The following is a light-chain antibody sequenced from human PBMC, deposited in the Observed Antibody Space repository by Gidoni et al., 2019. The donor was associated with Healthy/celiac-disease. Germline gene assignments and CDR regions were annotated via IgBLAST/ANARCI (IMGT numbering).Light chain of an antibody. CDR2: CAS. CDR1: QSVSSN. V-gene: IGKV3-15*01. J-gene: IGKJ1*01. CDR3: QQYNNWPPLT. Sequence: EIVITQSPATLSVSPAERATLSCRASQSVSSNLAWYQQKPGQAPRLLIYCASTRATGIPARFSGSGSGTEFTLTISSLQSEDFAVYYCQQYNNWPPLTFGQGTKVEIK.